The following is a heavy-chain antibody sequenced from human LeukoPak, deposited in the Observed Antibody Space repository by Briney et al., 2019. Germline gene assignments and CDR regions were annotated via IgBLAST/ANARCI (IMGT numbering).Heavy chain of an antibody. Sequence: SETLSLTCAVYGVSFSGYYWSWIRQPPGKGLEWIGEINHSGSTNYNPSLKSRVTISVDTSKNQFSLQLSALTAADTAVYYCARGRLGELSYDYWGQGTLVTVSS. CDR3: ARGRLGELSYDY. CDR1: GVSFSGYY. D-gene: IGHD3-16*02. CDR2: INHSGST. J-gene: IGHJ4*02. V-gene: IGHV4-34*01.